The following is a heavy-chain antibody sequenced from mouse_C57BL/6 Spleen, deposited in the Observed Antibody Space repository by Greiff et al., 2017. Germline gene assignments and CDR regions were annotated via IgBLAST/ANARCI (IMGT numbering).Heavy chain of an antibody. CDR1: GYAFSSSW. Sequence: VQLQQSGPELVKPGASVKISCKASGYAFSSSWMNWVKQRPGKGLEWIGRIYPGDGDTNYNGKFKGKATLTADKSSSTAYMQLSSLTSEDSAVYFCARGESRRGIDYWGQGTTLTVSS. D-gene: IGHD2-12*01. CDR2: IYPGDGDT. CDR3: ARGESRRGIDY. J-gene: IGHJ2*01. V-gene: IGHV1-82*01.